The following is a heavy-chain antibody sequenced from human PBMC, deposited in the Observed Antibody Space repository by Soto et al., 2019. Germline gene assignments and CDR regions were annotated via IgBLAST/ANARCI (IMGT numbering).Heavy chain of an antibody. J-gene: IGHJ4*02. CDR1: GYAFINFW. CDR2: IYPTNSET. Sequence: GESLKISCKGSGYAFINFWIGWVRQMPGKGLEWIGIIYPTNSETRYSPSFQGQVTMSVDKSTATAYLQWSSLQASDTGIYYCARPGGSGTYYKFDYWGQGPPVTVSS. V-gene: IGHV5-51*01. D-gene: IGHD3-10*01. CDR3: ARPGGSGTYYKFDY.